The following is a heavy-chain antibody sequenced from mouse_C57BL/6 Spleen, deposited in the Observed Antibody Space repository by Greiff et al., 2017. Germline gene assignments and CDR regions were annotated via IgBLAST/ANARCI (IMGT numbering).Heavy chain of an antibody. J-gene: IGHJ4*01. CDR3: ARSGGYDYEDGYYAMDY. Sequence: QVQLQQSGPELVKPGASVKISCKASGYAFSSSWMNWVKQRPGKGLEWIGRIYPGDGDTNYNGKFKGKATLTADKSSSTAYMQLSSLTSEDSAVYFCARSGGYDYEDGYYAMDYWGQGTSVTVSS. V-gene: IGHV1-82*01. CDR1: GYAFSSSW. D-gene: IGHD2-4*01. CDR2: IYPGDGDT.